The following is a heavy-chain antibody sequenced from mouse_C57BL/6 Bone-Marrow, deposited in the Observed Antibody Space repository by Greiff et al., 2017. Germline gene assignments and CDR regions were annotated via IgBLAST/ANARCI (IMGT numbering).Heavy chain of an antibody. CDR3: ARRGAQAHFDY. V-gene: IGHV1-69*01. Sequence: VQLQQPGAELVMPGASVKLSCKASGYTFTSYWMHWVKQRPGQGLEWIGEFDPSDSYTNYNQKFKGKSTLTVDKSSSTAYMQLSSLTSEDSAVYYCARRGAQAHFDYWGQGTTLTVSS. J-gene: IGHJ2*01. CDR1: GYTFTSYW. D-gene: IGHD3-2*02. CDR2: FDPSDSYT.